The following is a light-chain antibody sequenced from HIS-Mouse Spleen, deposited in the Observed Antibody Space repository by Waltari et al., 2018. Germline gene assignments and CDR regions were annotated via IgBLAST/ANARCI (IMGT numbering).Light chain of an antibody. V-gene: IGLV3-10*01. Sequence: SYELTQPPSVSVSPGQTARITCPGDPLPKTSSYLYQQKSGQAPVLVIYENSKRPSGIPEGFSGSSSGTMATLTISGAQVEDEADYYCYSTDSSGNHRVFGGGTKLTVL. CDR1: PLPKTS. CDR3: YSTDSSGNHRV. CDR2: ENS. J-gene: IGLJ2*01.